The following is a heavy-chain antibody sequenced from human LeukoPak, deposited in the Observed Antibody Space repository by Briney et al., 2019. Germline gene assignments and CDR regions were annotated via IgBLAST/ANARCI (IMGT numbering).Heavy chain of an antibody. CDR3: TTSYGGFFDY. D-gene: IGHD4-23*01. J-gene: IGHJ4*02. V-gene: IGHV3-15*01. CDR1: GFTFSNAW. Sequence: GGSLRFSCAASGFTFSNAWMNWVRQAPGKGLEWVGRIKSKTGGGTTDYAAPVKGRFTTSRDDSKNTLYLQMNSLKTEDTAVYYCTTSYGGFFDYWGQGTLVTVSS. CDR2: IKSKTGGGTT.